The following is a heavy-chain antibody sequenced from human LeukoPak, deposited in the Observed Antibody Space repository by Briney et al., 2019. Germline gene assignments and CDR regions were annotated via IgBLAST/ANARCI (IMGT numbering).Heavy chain of an antibody. CDR3: ARATYCSSTTSCYTPFDY. CDR2: VNQDGSEK. CDR1: GFTFSNAW. Sequence: GGSLRLSCAASGFTFSNAWMSWVRQAPGKGLEWVANVNQDGSEKYNVDSLKGRFTISRDNAKNSLYLQMNSLRAEDTAVYYCARATYCSSTTSCYTPFDYWGQGTLVTVSS. J-gene: IGHJ4*02. D-gene: IGHD2-2*02. V-gene: IGHV3-7*01.